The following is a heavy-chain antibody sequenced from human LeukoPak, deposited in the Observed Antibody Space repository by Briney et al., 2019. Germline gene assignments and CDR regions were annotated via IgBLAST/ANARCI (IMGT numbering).Heavy chain of an antibody. CDR1: GFTFSSYG. J-gene: IGHJ5*02. V-gene: IGHV3-30*02. Sequence: GGSLRLSCAASGFTFSSYGMHWVRQAPGKGLEWVAFIHYDGSNKHYADSVKGRFTISRDNSKNTLYLQINSLRAEDTAVYYCAKDNYHSSSFLNWFDPWGQGTLVTVSS. D-gene: IGHD6-13*01. CDR2: IHYDGSNK. CDR3: AKDNYHSSSFLNWFDP.